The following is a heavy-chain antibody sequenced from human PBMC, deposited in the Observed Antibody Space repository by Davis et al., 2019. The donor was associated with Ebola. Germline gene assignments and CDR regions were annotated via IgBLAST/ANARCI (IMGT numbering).Heavy chain of an antibody. CDR3: ARGYVVVPAAMNGVDV. CDR2: ISGSGGST. V-gene: IGHV3-23*01. Sequence: AISGSGGSTYYADSVKGRFTISRDNAKNSLYLQMNSLRAEDTAVYYCARGYVVVPAAMNGVDVWGQGTTVTVSS. J-gene: IGHJ6*02. D-gene: IGHD2-2*01.